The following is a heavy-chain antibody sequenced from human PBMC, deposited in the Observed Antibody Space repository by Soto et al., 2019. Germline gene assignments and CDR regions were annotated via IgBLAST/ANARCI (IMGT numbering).Heavy chain of an antibody. V-gene: IGHV1-18*04. Sequence: QVQLVQSAAEVKRPGASVTVSCKASGYGFTGYGINWVRQAPGQGLEWMAWISVYNQNTNYARKFQDRVTLTTDTSTNTAHMELRSLTSDDTAVYFCARDAHNLFYYNGMEFWGQGTPVTVSS. CDR1: GYGFTGYG. J-gene: IGHJ6*02. CDR3: ARDAHNLFYYNGMEF. D-gene: IGHD1-1*01. CDR2: ISVYNQNT.